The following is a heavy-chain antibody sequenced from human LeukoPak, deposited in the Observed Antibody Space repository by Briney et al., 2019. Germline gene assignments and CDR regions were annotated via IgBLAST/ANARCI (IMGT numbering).Heavy chain of an antibody. D-gene: IGHD2-2*01. Sequence: SVKVSCKASGGTFSSYAISWVRQAPGQGLEWMGRIIPILGIANYAQKFQGRVTITADKSTSTAYMELSSLRSEDTAVYYCAVVPAATDYYGMDVWGQGTTATVSS. CDR2: IIPILGIA. CDR1: GGTFSSYA. J-gene: IGHJ6*02. V-gene: IGHV1-69*04. CDR3: AVVPAATDYYGMDV.